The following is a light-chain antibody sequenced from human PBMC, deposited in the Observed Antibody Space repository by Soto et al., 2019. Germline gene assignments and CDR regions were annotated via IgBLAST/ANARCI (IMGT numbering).Light chain of an antibody. CDR2: WAS. CDR1: QSVFYISNNKNY. V-gene: IGKV4-1*01. CDR3: QQYYNTPLT. Sequence: DIVMTQSPDSLAVSLGERATINCKSSQSVFYISNNKNYLAWYQQKPGQPPRLLIYWASTRESGVPDRFSGSGSGTDFTLTISSLQAEDVGVYYCQQYYNTPLTFGPGTKVDIK. J-gene: IGKJ3*01.